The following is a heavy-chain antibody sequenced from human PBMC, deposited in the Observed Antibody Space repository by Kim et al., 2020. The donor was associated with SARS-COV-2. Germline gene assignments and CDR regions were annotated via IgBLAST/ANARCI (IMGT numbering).Heavy chain of an antibody. Sequence: YSTSPKTRLTISKDTSKNQVVLTMTNMDPVDTATYYCARESAISGATLDYWGQGTLVTVSS. CDR3: ARESAISGATLDY. J-gene: IGHJ4*02. V-gene: IGHV2-70*01. D-gene: IGHD1-26*01.